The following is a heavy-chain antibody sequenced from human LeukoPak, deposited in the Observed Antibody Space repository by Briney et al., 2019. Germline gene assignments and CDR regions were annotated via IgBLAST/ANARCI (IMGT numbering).Heavy chain of an antibody. CDR2: FDPEDGET. CDR3: ATDPWSGCSGGSCYSGVHY. Sequence: ASVKVSCKVSGYTLTELSMHWVRQAPGKGLEWMGGFDPEDGETIYAQKSQGRVTMTEDTSTDTAYMELSSLRSEDTAVYYCATDPWSGCSGGSCYSGVHYWGQGTLVTVSS. D-gene: IGHD2-15*01. CDR1: GYTLTELS. J-gene: IGHJ4*02. V-gene: IGHV1-24*01.